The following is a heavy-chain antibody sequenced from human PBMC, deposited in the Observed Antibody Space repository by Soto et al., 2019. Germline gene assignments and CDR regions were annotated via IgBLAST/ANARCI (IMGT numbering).Heavy chain of an antibody. CDR1: GFTFSSYW. D-gene: IGHD2-15*01. V-gene: IGHV3-7*01. CDR3: ARDGCVVSATNYPDYFAF. Sequence: GGSLRLSCAASGFTFSSYWMSWVRQAPGKGLEWVANIKQDGSEKYYVDSVKGRFTISRDNAKNSLYLQMNSLRAEDTAVYYCARDGCVVSATNYPDYFAFCGQGTLVLGSA. J-gene: IGHJ4*02. CDR2: IKQDGSEK.